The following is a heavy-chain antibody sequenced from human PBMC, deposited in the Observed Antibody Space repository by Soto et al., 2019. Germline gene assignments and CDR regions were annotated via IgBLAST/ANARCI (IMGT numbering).Heavy chain of an antibody. V-gene: IGHV1-2*02. CDR3: ARPAKYYYDSSDAFDI. J-gene: IGHJ3*02. CDR2: INPNSGGT. D-gene: IGHD3-22*01. CDR1: RYTFTVYY. Sequence: ASVKVSCQASRYTFTVYYMQWVRQAPGQGLEWMGWINPNSGGTNYAQKFQGRVTMTRDTSISTAYMELSRLRSDDTAVYYCARPAKYYYDSSDAFDIWGQGTMVTFSS.